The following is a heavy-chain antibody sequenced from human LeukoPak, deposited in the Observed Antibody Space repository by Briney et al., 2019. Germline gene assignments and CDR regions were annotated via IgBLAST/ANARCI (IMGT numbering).Heavy chain of an antibody. V-gene: IGHV1-69*05. D-gene: IGHD3-3*01. J-gene: IGHJ6*03. CDR2: IIPLFGTA. Sequence: ASVKVSCKASGGTFSSYGISWVRQAPGQGLEWMGGIIPLFGTANYAQKFQGRVAITTDESTSTMELSSLRSEDTAVYYCSFGVVTSPYYYYYYMDVWGKGTTVTVSS. CDR1: GGTFSSYG. CDR3: SFGVVTSPYYYYYYMDV.